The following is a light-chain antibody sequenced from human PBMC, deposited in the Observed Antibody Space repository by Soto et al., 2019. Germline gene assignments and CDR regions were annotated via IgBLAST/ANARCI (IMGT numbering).Light chain of an antibody. CDR1: SGYSTYA. J-gene: IGLJ3*02. V-gene: IGLV4-69*01. CDR2: INYDGTH. CDR3: QSLGTGIQV. Sequence: QSVLTQSPSASASLGASVKLTCTLSSGYSTYAIAWHQQQSEKGPRFLMKINYDGTHSKRDGFCDRVSGSISGAERHLTTPYNQYEDEDNYYCQSLGTGIQVFGGGTKLTVL.